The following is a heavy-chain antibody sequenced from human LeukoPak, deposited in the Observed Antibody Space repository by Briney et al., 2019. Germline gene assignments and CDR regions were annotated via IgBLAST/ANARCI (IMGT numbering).Heavy chain of an antibody. J-gene: IGHJ4*02. V-gene: IGHV1-2*04. CDR2: INPNSGGT. Sequence: APVKVSCKASGYTFTGYYMHWVRQAPGQGLEWMGWINPNSGGTNYAQKFQGWVTMTRDTSISTAYMELSRLRSDDTAVYYCARDLSYGDTFDYWGQGTLVTVSS. CDR3: ARDLSYGDTFDY. D-gene: IGHD4-17*01. CDR1: GYTFTGYY.